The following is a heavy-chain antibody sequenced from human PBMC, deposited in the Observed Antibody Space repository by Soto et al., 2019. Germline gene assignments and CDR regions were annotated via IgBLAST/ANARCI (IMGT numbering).Heavy chain of an antibody. J-gene: IGHJ6*02. D-gene: IGHD5-18*01. CDR3: ARDQGYSSGWYYYGMNV. V-gene: IGHV4-61*01. Sequence: GGSISSSIYYWSWIRQPPGKGLEWIGYIFHSGSTNYNPSLKSRVTISLDTSKNQFSLKLSSVTAADTALYYCARDQGYSSGWYYYGMNVWGQGTTVTVSS. CDR1: GGSISSSIYY. CDR2: IFHSGST.